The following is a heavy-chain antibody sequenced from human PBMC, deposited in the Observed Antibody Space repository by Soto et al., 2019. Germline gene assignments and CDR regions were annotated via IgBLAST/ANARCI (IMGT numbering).Heavy chain of an antibody. J-gene: IGHJ6*02. Sequence: RRLSCAASGFTFSSYGMHWVRQAPGKGLEWVAVISYDGSNKYYADSVKGRFTISRDNSKNTLYLQMNSLRAEDTAVYYCAKKRYGYDFWSGPSYYYGMDVWGQGTTVTVSS. D-gene: IGHD3-3*01. CDR3: AKKRYGYDFWSGPSYYYGMDV. CDR2: ISYDGSNK. CDR1: GFTFSSYG. V-gene: IGHV3-30*18.